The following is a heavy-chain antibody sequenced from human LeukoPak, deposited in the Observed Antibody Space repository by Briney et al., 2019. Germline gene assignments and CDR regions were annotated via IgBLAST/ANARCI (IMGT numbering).Heavy chain of an antibody. J-gene: IGHJ4*02. V-gene: IGHV3-7*01. D-gene: IGHD3-10*01. CDR2: IRQDGSDK. Sequence: PGGSLRLSCVVSGFMFNNYWMSWVRQAPGKGLEWVATIRQDGSDKYFLDSVRGRFTISRDNAENSLYLQMNSLRAEDTAVYYCAGDKGFGGSSFDYWGQGTLVTVSS. CDR1: GFMFNNYW. CDR3: AGDKGFGGSSFDY.